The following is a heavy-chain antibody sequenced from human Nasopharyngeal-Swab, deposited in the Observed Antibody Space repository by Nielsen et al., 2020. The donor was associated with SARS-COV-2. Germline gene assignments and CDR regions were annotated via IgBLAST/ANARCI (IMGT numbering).Heavy chain of an antibody. CDR3: AKDSGKMATRGYFDY. J-gene: IGHJ4*02. V-gene: IGHV3-48*01. CDR2: ISGSGTI. D-gene: IGHD5-24*01. CDR1: GFTFSTYS. Sequence: GESLKISCAASGFTFSTYSMNWVRQAPGKGLEWISYISGSGTIYYTDSVKGRFTISRDNAKNSLYLQMNSLRAEDTAVYYCAKDSGKMATRGYFDYWGQGTLVTVSS.